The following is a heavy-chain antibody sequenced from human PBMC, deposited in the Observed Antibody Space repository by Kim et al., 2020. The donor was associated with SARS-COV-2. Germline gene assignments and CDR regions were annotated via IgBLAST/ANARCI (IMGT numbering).Heavy chain of an antibody. CDR1: GFTFRSSG. D-gene: IGHD6-13*01. Sequence: GGSLRLSCAASGFTFRSSGMHWVRQAPGKGLEWVAIIWYDGSNKYYADSVKGRFTISRDNSKNTLYVQMNSLRVDGTAVYYCTSAAGRDSSSWYIDYWGQGTLVTVSS. V-gene: IGHV3-33*08. J-gene: IGHJ4*02. CDR3: TSAAGRDSSSWYIDY. CDR2: IWYDGSNK.